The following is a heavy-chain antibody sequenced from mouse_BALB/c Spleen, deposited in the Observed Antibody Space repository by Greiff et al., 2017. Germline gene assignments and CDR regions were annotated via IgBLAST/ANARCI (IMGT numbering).Heavy chain of an antibody. V-gene: IGHV1S29*02. CDR1: GYTFTDYN. J-gene: IGHJ4*01. CDR3: ASGQLYAMDY. Sequence: VQLQQSGPELVKPGASVKISCKASGYTFTDYNMHWVKQSHGKSLEWIGYIYPYNGGTGYNQKFKSKATLTVDNSSSTAYMELRSLTSEDSAVYYCASGQLYAMDYWGQGTSVTVSS. CDR2: IYPYNGGT. D-gene: IGHD3-3*01.